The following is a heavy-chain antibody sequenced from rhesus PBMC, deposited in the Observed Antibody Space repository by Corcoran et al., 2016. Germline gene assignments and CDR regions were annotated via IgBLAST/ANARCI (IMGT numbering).Heavy chain of an antibody. J-gene: IGHJ6*01. D-gene: IGHD6-37*01. Sequence: QVQLQESGPGLVKPLETLPLTCAFSGGSLPINYWRCISPSPGKGLEWSGYIHGGSGRTSYTPSLKSRVSFARDTSKKQLSLSLSSVTAADTAVYSCARLVAGSGLDAWGQGVVVTVSS. CDR2: IHGGSGRT. V-gene: IGHV4-147*01. CDR3: ARLVAGSGLDA. CDR1: GGSLPINY.